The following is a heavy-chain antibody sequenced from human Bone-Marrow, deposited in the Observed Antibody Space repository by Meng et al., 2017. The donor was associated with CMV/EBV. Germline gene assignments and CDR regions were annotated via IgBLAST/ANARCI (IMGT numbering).Heavy chain of an antibody. J-gene: IGHJ6*02. V-gene: IGHV1-46*01. CDR3: ARVRISDIVVVPAAIGGYYYGMDV. D-gene: IGHD2-2*02. CDR1: GYTFTSYY. Sequence: ASVKVSCKASGYTFTSYYMHWVRQAPGQGLEWMGIINPSGGSTSYAQKFQGRVTMTRDTSTSTVYMELSSLRSEEKAVYYCARVRISDIVVVPAAIGGYYYGMDVWGQGTTVTVSS. CDR2: INPSGGST.